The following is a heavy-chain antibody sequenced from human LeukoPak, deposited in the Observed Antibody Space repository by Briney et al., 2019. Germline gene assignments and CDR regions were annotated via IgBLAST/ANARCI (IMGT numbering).Heavy chain of an antibody. V-gene: IGHV3-73*01. CDR1: GFTFSDSA. D-gene: IGHD1-26*01. CDR2: MDKETNLYAT. CDR3: TRDSGTYNWFDP. Sequence: GGSLKLSCVASGFTFSDSAIHWVRQSSGKGLEWIGHMDKETNLYATALAASVKGRFTVSRADSKNTAYLHMNSLKTEDTALYYCTRDSGTYNWFDPWGQGTLVTVSS. J-gene: IGHJ5*02.